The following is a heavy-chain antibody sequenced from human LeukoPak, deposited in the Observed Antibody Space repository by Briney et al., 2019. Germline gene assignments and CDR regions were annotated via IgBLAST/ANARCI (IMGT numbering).Heavy chain of an antibody. CDR3: AKDRLEHSSSEAVGGWFDP. J-gene: IGHJ5*02. V-gene: IGHV3-23*01. Sequence: GGSLRLSCAASGFTFSSYAMSWVRQAPGKGLEWVSAISGSGGSTYYADSVKGRFTISRDNSKNTLYLQMNSLRAEDTAVYYCAKDRLEHSSSEAVGGWFDPWGQGTLVTVSS. D-gene: IGHD6-6*01. CDR2: ISGSGGST. CDR1: GFTFSSYA.